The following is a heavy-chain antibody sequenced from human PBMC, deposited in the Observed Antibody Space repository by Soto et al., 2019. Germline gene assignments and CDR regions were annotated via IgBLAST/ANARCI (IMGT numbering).Heavy chain of an antibody. D-gene: IGHD6-19*01. V-gene: IGHV3-30-3*01. Sequence: GGSLRLSCAASGFTFSSYAMHWVRQAPGKGLEWVAVISYDGSNKYYADSVKGRFTISRDNSKNTLYLQMNSLRAEDTAVYYCATGLGIAVAKADYWGQGTLVTVSS. CDR1: GFTFSSYA. J-gene: IGHJ4*02. CDR3: ATGLGIAVAKADY. CDR2: ISYDGSNK.